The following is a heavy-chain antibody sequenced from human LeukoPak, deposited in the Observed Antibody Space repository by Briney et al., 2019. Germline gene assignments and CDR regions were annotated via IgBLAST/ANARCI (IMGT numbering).Heavy chain of an antibody. CDR1: GASISTYY. Sequence: PSETLSLTCTVSGASISTYYWSWIRQPAGKGLEWIGRIYTSGSTSYSPSLTSRVTMSVDTSKNQLSLKLTSVTAADTAVYFCARDRTKLGANDNWFAPWGQGTLVTVSS. CDR3: ARDRTKLGANDNWFAP. V-gene: IGHV4-4*07. J-gene: IGHJ5*02. CDR2: IYTSGST. D-gene: IGHD1-26*01.